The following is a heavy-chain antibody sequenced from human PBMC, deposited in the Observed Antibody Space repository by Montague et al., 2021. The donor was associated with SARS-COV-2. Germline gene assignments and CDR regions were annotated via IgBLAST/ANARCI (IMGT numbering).Heavy chain of an antibody. CDR2: ISYNGRNK. CDR3: AREPKPVGYSYGYTFFDY. V-gene: IGHV3-30*03. J-gene: IGHJ4*02. D-gene: IGHD5-18*01. CDR1: GFTFSSYA. Sequence: PLRLSCAASGFTFSSYALHWVRQAPGKGPEWVAVISYNGRNKQFGDSVKGRATISRDNSKNTLYLQVDSLRTDDTAVYYCAREPKPVGYSYGYTFFDYWGQGTLVTVSS.